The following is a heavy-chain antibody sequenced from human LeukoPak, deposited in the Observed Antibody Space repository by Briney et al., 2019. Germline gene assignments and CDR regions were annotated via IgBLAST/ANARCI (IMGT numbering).Heavy chain of an antibody. J-gene: IGHJ4*02. CDR3: ARDGFVEVAYY. V-gene: IGHV3-7*01. Sequence: PGGSLRPSCAASEFIFSGYWMNWVRQAPGKGLEWVANIKQDGSEKQYVDSVRGRFTISRDNAKNSLYLQMNSLRVEDTAVYYCARDGFVEVAYYWGQGTLVTVSS. D-gene: IGHD2-2*01. CDR2: IKQDGSEK. CDR1: EFIFSGYW.